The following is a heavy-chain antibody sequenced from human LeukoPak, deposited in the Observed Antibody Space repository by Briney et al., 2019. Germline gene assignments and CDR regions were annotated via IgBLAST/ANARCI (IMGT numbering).Heavy chain of an antibody. Sequence: SETLSLTCAVSGGSISSSNWWSWVRQPPGKGLEWIGEIYYSGSTYYNPSLKSRVTISVDRSKNQFSLKLSSVTAADTAVYYCARTSIAARRANAFDIWGQGTMVTVSS. J-gene: IGHJ3*02. D-gene: IGHD6-6*01. CDR2: IYYSGST. CDR1: GGSISSSNW. V-gene: IGHV4-4*02. CDR3: ARTSIAARRANAFDI.